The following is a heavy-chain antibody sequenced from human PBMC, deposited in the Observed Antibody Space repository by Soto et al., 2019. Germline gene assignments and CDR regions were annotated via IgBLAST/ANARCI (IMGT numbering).Heavy chain of an antibody. CDR2: INTDGSST. CDR1: GFTFSNYW. J-gene: IGHJ6*02. Sequence: EVQLVESGGGLVQPGGSLRLSCAASGFTFSNYWMHWVRQAPGKGLLWVSRINTDGSSTTYADSVKGRFTISRDNAKKTLCLEVNSLRAEDTAVYYCAGAPYYYFGMDVWGQGTTVTVSS. CDR3: AGAPYYYFGMDV. V-gene: IGHV3-74*01.